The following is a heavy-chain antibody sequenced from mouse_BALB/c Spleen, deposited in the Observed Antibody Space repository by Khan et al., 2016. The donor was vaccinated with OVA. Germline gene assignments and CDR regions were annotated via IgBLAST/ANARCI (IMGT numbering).Heavy chain of an antibody. CDR3: ARWDWYFDV. J-gene: IGHJ1*01. CDR1: GFNIKDTY. CDR2: IDPANGNT. V-gene: IGHV14-3*02. Sequence: VQLQQPGAELVKPGASVKLSCTASGFNIKDTYMHWVKQRPEQGLEWIGRIDPANGNTKYDPKFQGKATITADTSSNTAYLQLSSLTSEDTAVYYCARWDWYFDVWVAGTTVTVSS.